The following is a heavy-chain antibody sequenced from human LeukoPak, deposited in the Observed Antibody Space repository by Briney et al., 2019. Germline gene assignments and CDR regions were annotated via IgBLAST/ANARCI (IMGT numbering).Heavy chain of an antibody. J-gene: IGHJ4*02. Sequence: ASVKVSCTASGYTFTSQAINWVRQAPGLGLQWMGWVNTTTGNPTYAQGFTGRFVFSFDTSVSTAYLQINSLKAEDTAVYYCVGAETSVGYFDYWGQGTLVTVSS. D-gene: IGHD4-23*01. V-gene: IGHV7-4-1*02. CDR2: VNTTTGNP. CDR3: VGAETSVGYFDY. CDR1: GYTFTSQA.